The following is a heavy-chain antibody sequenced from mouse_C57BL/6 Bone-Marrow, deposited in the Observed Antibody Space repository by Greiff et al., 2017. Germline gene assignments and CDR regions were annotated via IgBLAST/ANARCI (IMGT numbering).Heavy chain of an antibody. V-gene: IGHV1-26*01. CDR2: INPNNGGP. J-gene: IGHJ1*03. Sequence: EVKLQHSGPELVKPGASVKISCKASGYTFTDYYMNWVKQSHGKSLEWIGDINPNNGGPSYNQKFKGKATLTVDKSSSTAYMERRSLTAEASSVYYCAISYDGCHWYFDVWGTGTTVTVSS. CDR1: GYTFTDYY. D-gene: IGHD2-3*01. CDR3: AISYDGCHWYFDV.